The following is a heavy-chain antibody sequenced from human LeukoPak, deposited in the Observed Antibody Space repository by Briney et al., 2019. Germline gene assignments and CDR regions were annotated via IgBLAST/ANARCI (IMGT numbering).Heavy chain of an antibody. CDR2: IYYSGST. V-gene: IGHV4-59*08. D-gene: IGHD3-22*01. Sequence: SETLSLTCTVSGGSISSYYWSWIRQPPGKGLEWIGHIYYSGSTNYNPSLKSRVTISVDTSKNQFSLKLSSVTAADAAVYYCARCPGYYDSSGYCDYWGQGTLVTVSS. J-gene: IGHJ4*02. CDR3: ARCPGYYDSSGYCDY. CDR1: GGSISSYY.